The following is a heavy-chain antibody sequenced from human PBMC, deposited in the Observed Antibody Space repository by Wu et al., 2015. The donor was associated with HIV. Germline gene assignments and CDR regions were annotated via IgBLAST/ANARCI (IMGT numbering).Heavy chain of an antibody. CDR3: ARGIAVTPMANWFDP. D-gene: IGHD6-19*01. Sequence: QVQLVQSGPEVKNPGASVKVSCKAFGYTFTSYGVSWVRQAPGQGLEWMGWISADNINTHYAQKLQGRVTLTTDTSTSTAYMELRSLRSDDTAVYYCARGIAVTPMANWFDPGAREPWSPSPQ. CDR1: GYTFTSYG. V-gene: IGHV1-18*01. J-gene: IGHJ5*02. CDR2: ISADNINT.